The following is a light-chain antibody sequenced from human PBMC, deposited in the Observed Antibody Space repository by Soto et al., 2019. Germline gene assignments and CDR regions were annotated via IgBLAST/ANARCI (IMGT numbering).Light chain of an antibody. CDR1: SSDVGGSTY. V-gene: IGLV2-8*01. CDR2: EVS. Sequence: QSALTQPPSESGSPGQSVTISCTGTSSDVGGSTYVSWYQQHPGKAPKLMIYEVSKRPSGVPDRFSGSKSGNTASLTVSGLQAEDEADYYCSSYAGSSNMIFGGGTKLTVL. CDR3: SSYAGSSNMI. J-gene: IGLJ2*01.